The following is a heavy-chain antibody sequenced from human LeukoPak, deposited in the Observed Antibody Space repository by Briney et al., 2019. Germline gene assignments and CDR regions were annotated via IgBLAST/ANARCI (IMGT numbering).Heavy chain of an antibody. CDR3: AGGGSSHPWRKANFDY. J-gene: IGHJ4*02. Sequence: SETLSLTCTVSGGSISSYYWSWIRQPPGKGLERIGYIYYSGSTNYNPSLKSRVTISVDTSKNQFSLKLSSVTAADTAVYYCAGGGSSHPWRKANFDYWAREPWSPSPQ. CDR2: IYYSGST. D-gene: IGHD6-6*01. CDR1: GGSISSYY. V-gene: IGHV4-59*01.